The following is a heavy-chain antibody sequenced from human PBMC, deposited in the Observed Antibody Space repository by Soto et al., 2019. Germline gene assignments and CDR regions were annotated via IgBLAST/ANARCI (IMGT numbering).Heavy chain of an antibody. D-gene: IGHD6-19*01. CDR1: GFTFSSYG. CDR2: ISYDGSNK. CDR3: AKEGGYSSGWRFDP. V-gene: IGHV3-30*18. J-gene: IGHJ5*02. Sequence: GGSLRLSCAASGFTFSSYGMHWVRQAPGKGLEWVAVISYDGSNKYYADSVKGRFTISRDNSKNTLYLQMNSLRAEDTAVYYCAKEGGYSSGWRFDPWGQGTLVTVSS.